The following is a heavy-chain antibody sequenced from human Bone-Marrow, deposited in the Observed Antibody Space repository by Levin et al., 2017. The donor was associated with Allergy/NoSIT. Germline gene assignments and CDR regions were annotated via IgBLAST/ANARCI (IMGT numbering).Heavy chain of an antibody. D-gene: IGHD3-16*01. CDR1: GGSISSYY. Sequence: SETLSLTCTVSGGSISSYYWSWIRQPPGKGLEWIGYIYSSGNTNYNPSLKSRVTMSVDTSKNQFSLKLTSVTAADTAVYYCARGGPSWDYFDYWGQGALVTVSS. J-gene: IGHJ4*02. V-gene: IGHV4-59*08. CDR2: IYSSGNT. CDR3: ARGGPSWDYFDY.